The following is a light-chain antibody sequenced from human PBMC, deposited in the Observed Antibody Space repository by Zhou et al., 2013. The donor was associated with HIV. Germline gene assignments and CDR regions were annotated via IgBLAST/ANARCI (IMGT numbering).Light chain of an antibody. CDR1: QSISSW. CDR3: QQYNSYPYT. Sequence: DIQMTQSPSFVSASVGDRVTITCRASQSISSWLAWYQQKPGKAPKLLIYKASSLESGVPSRFSGSGSGTEFTLTISSLQPDDFAIYYCQQYNSYPYTFGQGTKLEIK. CDR2: KAS. J-gene: IGKJ2*01. V-gene: IGKV1-5*03.